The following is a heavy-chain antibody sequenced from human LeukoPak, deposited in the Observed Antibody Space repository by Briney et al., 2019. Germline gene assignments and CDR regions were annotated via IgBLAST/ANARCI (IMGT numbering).Heavy chain of an antibody. CDR1: GYTFTGYY. D-gene: IGHD6-19*01. CDR2: INPNSGGT. J-gene: IGHJ6*02. CDR3: ARDSSGWYGHGMDV. V-gene: IGHV1-2*02. Sequence: ASVKVSCKASGYTFTGYYMHWVRQAPGQGLEWVGWINPNSGGTNYAQKFQGRVTMTRDTSISTAYMELSRLRSDDTAVYYCARDSSGWYGHGMDVWGQGTTVTVSS.